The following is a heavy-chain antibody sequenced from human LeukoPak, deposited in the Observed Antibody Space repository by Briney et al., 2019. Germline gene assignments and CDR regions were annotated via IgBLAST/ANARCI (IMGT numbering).Heavy chain of an antibody. J-gene: IGHJ6*03. CDR3: ARGDGEPYYYYYYMDV. Sequence: ASVKVSCKASGYTFTSYDINWVRQATGQGLEWMGWMNPNSGNTGYAQKFQGRVTITRNTSISTAYMELSSLRSEDTAVYYCARGDGEPYYYYYYMDVWGKGTTVTVSS. CDR2: MNPNSGNT. D-gene: IGHD4-17*01. V-gene: IGHV1-8*01. CDR1: GYTFTSYD.